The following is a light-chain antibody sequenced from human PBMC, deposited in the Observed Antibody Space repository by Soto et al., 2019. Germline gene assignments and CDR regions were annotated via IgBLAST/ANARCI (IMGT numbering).Light chain of an antibody. J-gene: IGLJ1*01. CDR3: SSYTSTNPTYV. Sequence: QSVLTQPASLSGSPGQSITISCTGSIRDVGAYNFVSWYQRHPGKAPKLILYEVTTRPSGVSSRFSGSKSGNTASLTISGLQADDEADYYCSSYTSTNPTYVFGTGTKVTVL. V-gene: IGLV2-14*01. CDR2: EVT. CDR1: IRDVGAYNF.